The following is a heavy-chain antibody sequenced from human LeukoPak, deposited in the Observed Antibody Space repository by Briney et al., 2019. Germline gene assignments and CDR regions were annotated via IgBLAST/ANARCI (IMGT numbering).Heavy chain of an antibody. CDR1: GFTFSSYA. CDR3: ATSVGYDSSGWTQFGIDI. J-gene: IGHJ3*02. Sequence: PGGSLRLSCAASGFTFSSYAMHWVRQAPGKGLEWVAVIWYDGSNKYYADSVKGRFTISRDNSKNTLYLQMNSLRAEDTAVYYCATSVGYDSSGWTQFGIDIWGQGTMVTVSS. V-gene: IGHV3-33*08. CDR2: IWYDGSNK. D-gene: IGHD3-22*01.